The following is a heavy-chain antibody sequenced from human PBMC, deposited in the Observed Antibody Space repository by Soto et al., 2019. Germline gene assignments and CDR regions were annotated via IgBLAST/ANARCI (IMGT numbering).Heavy chain of an antibody. CDR3: ARVPDR. J-gene: IGHJ5*02. CDR1: GGTISSWY. V-gene: IGHV4-59*12. Sequence: SETLSLTCTVSGGTISSWYWSWIRQPPGKGLEWIGYIYYSGSTNCNPSLKSRVTISVDTSKNQFSLKLSSVTAADTAVYYCARVPDRWGQGTLVNVCS. CDR2: IYYSGST. D-gene: IGHD2-2*01.